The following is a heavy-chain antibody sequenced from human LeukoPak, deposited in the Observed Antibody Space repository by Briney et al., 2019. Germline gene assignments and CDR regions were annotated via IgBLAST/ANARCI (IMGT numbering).Heavy chain of an antibody. CDR3: AREAGYYFDY. CDR1: GVAFIICW. Sequence: GASLRPSSSAAGVAFIICWRYCWRQAPGKGLVWVSRINSDGSSTYYADSVKGRFTISRDNSKNTLYLQMNSLRAEDTAVYYCAREAGYYFDYWGQGTLVTVSS. CDR2: INSDGSST. J-gene: IGHJ4*02. V-gene: IGHV3-74*01.